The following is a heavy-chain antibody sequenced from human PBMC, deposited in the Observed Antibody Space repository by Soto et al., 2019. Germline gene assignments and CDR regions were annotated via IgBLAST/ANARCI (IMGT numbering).Heavy chain of an antibody. D-gene: IGHD1-1*01. CDR2: ISAHNGNT. Sequence: QVHLVQSGAEVKKPGASVKVSCKGSGYAFTSYGITWVRQAPGQGLEWMGWISAHNGNTDFAQKLQGRVTVTRDTSTSTAYMELRSLRSDDTAVYYCARGRYGDYWGQGALVTVSS. CDR3: ARGRYGDY. V-gene: IGHV1-18*01. J-gene: IGHJ4*02. CDR1: GYAFTSYG.